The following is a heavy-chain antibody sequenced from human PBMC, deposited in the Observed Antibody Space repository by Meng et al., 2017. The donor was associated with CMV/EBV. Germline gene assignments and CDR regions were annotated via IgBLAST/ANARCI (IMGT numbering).Heavy chain of an antibody. CDR2: ICFSRST. D-gene: IGHD4-17*01. CDR1: RASVSGIGCY. CDR3: ARRYGSTNWFDP. V-gene: IGHV4-39*07. Sequence: VSRASVSGIGCYWGWIRQPPGTGLEWIGSICFSRSTYSTPSLTSRVTISVDTSKNQFSLKLSSVTAADTAVYYCARRYGSTNWFDPWGQGTLVTVSS. J-gene: IGHJ5*02.